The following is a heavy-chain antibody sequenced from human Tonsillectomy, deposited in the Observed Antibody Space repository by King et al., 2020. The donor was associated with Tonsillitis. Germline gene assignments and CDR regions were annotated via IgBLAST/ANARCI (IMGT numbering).Heavy chain of an antibody. CDR3: ARLDRDKYDSSGYKTSYFYGMDV. CDR2: IHPTDSDT. Sequence: QLVQSGAEVKKPGESLKISCKGSGYSFTSYWIGWVRQLPGKGLEWMGVIHPTDSDTRYSPSFQGQVTISADKSISTAYLRWSSLKASDTAMYYCARLDRDKYDSSGYKTSYFYGMDVWGQGTTVTVSS. D-gene: IGHD3-22*01. V-gene: IGHV5-51*01. CDR1: GYSFTSYW. J-gene: IGHJ6*02.